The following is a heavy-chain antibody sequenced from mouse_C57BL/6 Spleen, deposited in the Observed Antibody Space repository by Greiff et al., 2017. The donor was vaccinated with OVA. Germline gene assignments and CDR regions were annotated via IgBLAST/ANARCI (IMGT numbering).Heavy chain of an antibody. CDR3: ARRNDGYYYFDY. CDR1: GYTFTSYW. J-gene: IGHJ2*01. Sequence: QVQLQQPGAELVKPGASVKLSCKASGYTFTSYWMHWVKQRPGQGLEWIGMIHPNSGSTNSNEKFKSKATLTVDKSSSTAYMQLSSLTSEDSAVYYCARRNDGYYYFDYWGQGTTLTVSS. D-gene: IGHD2-3*01. CDR2: IHPNSGST. V-gene: IGHV1-64*01.